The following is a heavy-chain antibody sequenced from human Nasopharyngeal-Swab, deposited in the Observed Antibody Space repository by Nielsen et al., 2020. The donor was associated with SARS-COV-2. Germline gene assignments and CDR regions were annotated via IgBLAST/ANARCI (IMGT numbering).Heavy chain of an antibody. CDR3: AKARRTDTYGYECFDS. CDR1: GFTFDDYA. Sequence: SLKISCAASGFTFDDYAMHWVRQPPGKGPEWVSGITWNSGNKGYAESVQGRFTISRDNAKNSLYLQMNSLRAEDTALYYCAKARRTDTYGYECFDSWGQGTLVTVSS. V-gene: IGHV3-9*01. CDR2: ITWNSGNK. D-gene: IGHD5-18*01. J-gene: IGHJ4*02.